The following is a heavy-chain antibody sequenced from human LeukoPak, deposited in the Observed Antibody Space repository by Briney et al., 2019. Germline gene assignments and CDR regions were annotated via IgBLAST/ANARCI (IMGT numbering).Heavy chain of an antibody. CDR1: GYTFTSYA. V-gene: IGHV1-3*01. CDR2: INAGNGNT. D-gene: IGHD4-17*01. CDR3: ARSGITVTTMDNWWFGDWFDP. Sequence: RASVKVSCKASGYTFTSYAMHWVRQAPGQRLEWMGWINAGNGNTKYSQKFQGRVTITRDTSASTAYMELSSLRSEDTAVYYCARSGITVTTMDNWWFGDWFDPWGQGTLDTVSS. J-gene: IGHJ5*02.